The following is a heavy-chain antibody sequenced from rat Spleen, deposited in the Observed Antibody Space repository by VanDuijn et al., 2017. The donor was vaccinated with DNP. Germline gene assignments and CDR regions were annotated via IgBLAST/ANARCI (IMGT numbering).Heavy chain of an antibody. V-gene: IGHV5-7*01. CDR3: ARRYYVYNYFDY. CDR2: ISYDGSST. Sequence: EVQLVESGGGLVQPGRSLKLSCAASGFTFSDYNMAWVRQAPKKGLEWVATISYDGSSTYYRDSVKGRFTISRDNAKSTLYLQMDSLRSEDTATYYCARRYYVYNYFDYWCQGVMVTVSS. J-gene: IGHJ2*01. CDR1: GFTFSDYN. D-gene: IGHD1-9*01.